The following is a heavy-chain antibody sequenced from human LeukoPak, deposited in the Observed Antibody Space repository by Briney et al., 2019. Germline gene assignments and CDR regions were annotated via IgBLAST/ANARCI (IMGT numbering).Heavy chain of an antibody. CDR1: GFTFSTFA. V-gene: IGHV3-21*01. CDR3: ARGGSYYDILTGFFDY. CDR2: IFPSGGEI. Sequence: GGSLRLSCAASGFTFSTFAMIWVRQPPGKGLEWVSSIFPSGGEIHYADSVRGRFTISRDNAKNSLYLQMNSLRAEDTAVYYCARGGSYYDILTGFFDYWGQGTLVTVSS. D-gene: IGHD3-9*01. J-gene: IGHJ4*02.